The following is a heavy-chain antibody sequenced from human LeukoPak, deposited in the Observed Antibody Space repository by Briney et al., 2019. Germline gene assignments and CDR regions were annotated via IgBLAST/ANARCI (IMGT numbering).Heavy chain of an antibody. CDR1: GYTLTDYY. CDR2: INPKDGGT. J-gene: IGHJ4*02. CDR3: ARDSGSGSPTDY. Sequence: ASVKVSCKASGYTLTDYYLHWVRQAPGQGLEWMGWINPKDGGTNYAQKFQGRVTMTRDTSISTAYMELSRLRSDDTAVYYCARDSGSGSPTDYWGQGTLVTVSS. D-gene: IGHD1-26*01. V-gene: IGHV1-2*02.